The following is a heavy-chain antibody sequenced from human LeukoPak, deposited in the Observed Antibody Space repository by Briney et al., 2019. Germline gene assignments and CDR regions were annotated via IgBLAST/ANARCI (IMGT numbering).Heavy chain of an antibody. J-gene: IGHJ6*02. CDR3: ARVVVAATAGVMDYYYYYGMDV. Sequence: TSETLSLTCAVSSGSISSSNWWSWVRQPPGKGLEWIGEIYHSGSTNYNPSLKSRVTISVDKSKNQFSLKLSSVTAADTAVYYCARVVVAATAGVMDYYYYYGMDVWGQGTTVTVSS. V-gene: IGHV4-4*02. CDR2: IYHSGST. CDR1: SGSISSSNW. D-gene: IGHD2-15*01.